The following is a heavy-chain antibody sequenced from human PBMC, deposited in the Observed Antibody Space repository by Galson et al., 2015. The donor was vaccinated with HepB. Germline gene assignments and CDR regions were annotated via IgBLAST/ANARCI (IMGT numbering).Heavy chain of an antibody. D-gene: IGHD1-26*01. CDR1: GASISSSNW. CDR2: IYHTGRT. J-gene: IGHJ1*01. Sequence: ETLSLTCTVSGASISSSNWWSWVRQSPGKGLEWIGEIYHTGRTNYNPSVKSRVTISVDKSKNHFSLKLNSVTAANTAVYSCARDGCSGSNCFHTEYIQKWGKGTLVTVSS. V-gene: IGHV4-4*01. CDR3: ARDGCSGSNCFHTEYIQK.